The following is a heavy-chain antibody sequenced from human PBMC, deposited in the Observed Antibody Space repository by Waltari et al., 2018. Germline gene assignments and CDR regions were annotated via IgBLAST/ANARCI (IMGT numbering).Heavy chain of an antibody. D-gene: IGHD3-16*02. V-gene: IGHV4-34*01. J-gene: IGHJ6*03. CDR3: ARGVGYDYIWGSYRYYYMDV. CDR1: GGSFSGYY. Sequence: QVQLQQWGAGLLKPSETLSLTCAVSGGSFSGYYWSWLRQPPGKGLEWIGEINHSGSTNYNPSLKSRVTISVDTSKNQFSLKLSSVTAADTAVYYCARGVGYDYIWGSYRYYYMDVWGKGTTVTVSS. CDR2: INHSGST.